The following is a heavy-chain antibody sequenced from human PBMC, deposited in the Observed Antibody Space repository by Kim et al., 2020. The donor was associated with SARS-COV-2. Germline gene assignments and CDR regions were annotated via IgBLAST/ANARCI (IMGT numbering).Heavy chain of an antibody. CDR1: GITFNHYA. J-gene: IGHJ4*02. CDR2: ITGSGDYT. D-gene: IGHD6-19*01. V-gene: IGHV3-23*01. Sequence: GGSLRLSCAASGITFNHYAMSWVRQAPGKGLEWVSTITGSGDYTYYGDSVRGRFTISRDNSKSTLYLQMNSLRVEDTAVYYCARVLSGWLQGYDYWGQGT. CDR3: ARVLSGWLQGYDY.